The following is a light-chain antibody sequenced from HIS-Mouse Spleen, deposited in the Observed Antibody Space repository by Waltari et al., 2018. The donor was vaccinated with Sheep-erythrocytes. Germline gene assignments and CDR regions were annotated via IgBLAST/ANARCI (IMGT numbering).Light chain of an antibody. Sequence: DIQMTQSPSSLSASVGDRVTITCQASQDISNYLNWYQQKPGKAPKLLIYDASNLETGVPSRFSGSGSGTDFTLKISRVEAEDVGVYYCMQALQTPLTFGGGTKVEIK. V-gene: IGKV1-33*01. CDR2: DAS. CDR1: QDISNY. CDR3: MQALQTPLT. J-gene: IGKJ4*01.